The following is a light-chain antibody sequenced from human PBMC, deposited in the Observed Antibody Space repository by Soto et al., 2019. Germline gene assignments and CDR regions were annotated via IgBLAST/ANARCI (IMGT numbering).Light chain of an antibody. CDR3: ATWDDSLNGPV. CDR2: SND. J-gene: IGLJ2*01. V-gene: IGLV1-44*01. Sequence: QAVVTQPPSASGTPGQRVTISCSGKTSNIGRNSVNWYQQLPGTAPKLLIYSNDQRPSGVPDRVSGSKSGTSASLAISGLQSDDEADYYCATWDDSLNGPVFGGGTQLTVL. CDR1: TSNIGRNS.